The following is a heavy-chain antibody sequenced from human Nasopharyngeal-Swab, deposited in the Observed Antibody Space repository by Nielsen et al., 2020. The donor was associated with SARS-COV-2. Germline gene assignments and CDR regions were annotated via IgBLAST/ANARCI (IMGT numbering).Heavy chain of an antibody. J-gene: IGHJ6*02. CDR3: ARGVRGSGTYWGMDI. CDR1: GLTVTTSY. V-gene: IGHV3-53*01. D-gene: IGHD3-10*01. Sequence: GGSLRLSCAASGLTVTTSYMNWVRRIPGKGLEWASFISSDGSASYADSVQVRFTISRQNSRNTLYLQMNSLRAEDTAVYYCARGVRGSGTYWGMDIWGQGTTVTVSS. CDR2: ISSDGSA.